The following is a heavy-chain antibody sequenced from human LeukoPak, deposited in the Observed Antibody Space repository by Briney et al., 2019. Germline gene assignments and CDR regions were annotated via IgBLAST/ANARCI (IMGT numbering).Heavy chain of an antibody. V-gene: IGHV1-2*06. CDR1: GYTFSGYS. CDR2: INPNSGVT. D-gene: IGHD1-20*01. Sequence: GASVKVSCKASGYTFSGYSMHWVRQAPGQGLEWMGRINPNSGVTCYAQKFQGRVTMTSDTSITTAYMELSSLTSDDTATYYCARDASNWSAFDSWGQGTLVIVSS. J-gene: IGHJ5*01. CDR3: ARDASNWSAFDS.